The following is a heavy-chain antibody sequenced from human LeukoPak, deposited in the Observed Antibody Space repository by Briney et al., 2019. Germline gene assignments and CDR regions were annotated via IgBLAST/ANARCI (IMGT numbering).Heavy chain of an antibody. V-gene: IGHV3-33*06. CDR2: IWYDGSNK. D-gene: IGHD3-22*01. CDR3: AKEGVSYYDSSGYSI. Sequence: GGSLRLSCAASGFTFSSYGMHWVRQAQGKGLEWVAVIWYDGSNKYYADSVKGRFTISRDNSKNTLYLQMNSLRAEDTAVYYCAKEGVSYYDSSGYSIWGQGTMVTVSS. CDR1: GFTFSSYG. J-gene: IGHJ3*02.